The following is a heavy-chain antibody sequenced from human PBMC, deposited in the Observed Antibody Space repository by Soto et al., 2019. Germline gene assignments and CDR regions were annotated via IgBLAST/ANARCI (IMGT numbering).Heavy chain of an antibody. CDR2: IKTSAGGGAT. Sequence: ESAGGLVKPGGSLRLSCVASGFSFNEAWMNWVRQAPGEGLEWVGRIKTSAGGGATDYAAPVPGRFTISRDDSKNALYLHMNSLITEDTAIYYCTTGSVEGIWGQGTTVTVSS. J-gene: IGHJ6*02. V-gene: IGHV3-15*07. D-gene: IGHD2-15*01. CDR3: TTGSVEGI. CDR1: GFSFNEAW.